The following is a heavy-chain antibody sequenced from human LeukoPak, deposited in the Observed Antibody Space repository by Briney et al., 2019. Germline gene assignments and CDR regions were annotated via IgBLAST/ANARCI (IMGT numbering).Heavy chain of an antibody. V-gene: IGHV4-31*03. D-gene: IGHD4-4*01. CDR2: IYYSGST. Sequence: SETLSLTCTVSGGSTRSGDYSWNWIRQHPGKGLEWIGYIYYSGSTYYNPSLTSRVTMSVDTSKNQFSLKLSSVTAADTAIYYCARDHTETSSLNFRNYYYYGMDIWGQGTTVIVSS. CDR1: GGSTRSGDYS. J-gene: IGHJ6*02. CDR3: ARDHTETSSLNFRNYYYYGMDI.